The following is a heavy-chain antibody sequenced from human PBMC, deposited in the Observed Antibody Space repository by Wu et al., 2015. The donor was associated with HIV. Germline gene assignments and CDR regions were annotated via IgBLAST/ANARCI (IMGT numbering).Heavy chain of an antibody. CDR1: GDTFNFYA. D-gene: IGHD6-6*01. J-gene: IGHJ6*03. CDR3: AREGQLDRDFYYYMDV. CDR2: IVPILGIT. V-gene: IGHV1-69*04. Sequence: QVHLVQSGAEVKKPGSSVKVSCKTSGDTFNFYALNWVRQAPGQGLEWMGRIVPILGITNFAQIFQGRFTMTADRFTNTAYMELSSLRSDDTAVYYCAREGQLDRDFYYYMDVWGKGTTIIVSS.